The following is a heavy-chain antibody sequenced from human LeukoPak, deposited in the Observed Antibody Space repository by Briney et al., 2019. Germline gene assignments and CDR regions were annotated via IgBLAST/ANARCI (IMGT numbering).Heavy chain of an antibody. CDR2: ISAYNGNT. Sequence: GASVKVSCKASGYTFTSYGISWVRQAPGQGLEWMGWISAYNGNTNYAQKLQGRVTMTTDTSTSTAYMELRSLRSDDTAVYYCARERLNVLLWFGESNWFDPWGQGTLVTVSS. CDR1: GYTFTSYG. CDR3: ARERLNVLLWFGESNWFDP. J-gene: IGHJ5*02. D-gene: IGHD3-10*01. V-gene: IGHV1-18*01.